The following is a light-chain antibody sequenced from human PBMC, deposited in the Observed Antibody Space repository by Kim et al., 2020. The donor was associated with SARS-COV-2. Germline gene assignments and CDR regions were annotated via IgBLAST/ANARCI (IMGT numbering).Light chain of an antibody. Sequence: QGERGARSGRASQSVSSNLAWDQQKPVQAPRPLIYGASTRATGIPARFSGSGSGTEFTLTISSLQSEDFAVYYCQQYNNWPPLTFGGGTKVDIK. CDR2: GAS. CDR3: QQYNNWPPLT. V-gene: IGKV3-15*01. CDR1: QSVSSN. J-gene: IGKJ4*01.